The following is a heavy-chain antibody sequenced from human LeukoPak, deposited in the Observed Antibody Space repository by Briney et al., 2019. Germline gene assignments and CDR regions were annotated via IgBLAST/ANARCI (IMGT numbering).Heavy chain of an antibody. CDR3: ARAYSGYDSAAFDI. CDR2: IIPIFGTA. J-gene: IGHJ3*02. D-gene: IGHD5-12*01. V-gene: IGHV1-69*13. Sequence: GASVKVSCKASGYTFTNYGISWVRQAPGQGLEWMGGIIPIFGTANYAQKFQGRVTITADESTSTAYMELSSLRSEDTAVYYCARAYSGYDSAAFDIWGQGTMVTVSS. CDR1: GYTFTNYG.